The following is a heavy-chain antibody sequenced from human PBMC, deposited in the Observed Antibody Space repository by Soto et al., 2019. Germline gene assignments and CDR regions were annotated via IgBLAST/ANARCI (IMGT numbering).Heavy chain of an antibody. V-gene: IGHV1-18*01. CDR2: ISAYNDNI. Sequence: QVQLVQSGAEVEKPGASVKVSCKTSGYTFTSYGITWVRQAPAQGLEWMGWISAYNDNINYAQRLQGRVTMTTDTSTSTAYMELRSLRSDDTAVYYCARHDFWSGYSDYWGQGTLVTVSS. D-gene: IGHD3-3*01. CDR1: GYTFTSYG. J-gene: IGHJ4*02. CDR3: ARHDFWSGYSDY.